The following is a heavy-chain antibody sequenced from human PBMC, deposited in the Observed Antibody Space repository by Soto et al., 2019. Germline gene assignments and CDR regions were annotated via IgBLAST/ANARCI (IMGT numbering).Heavy chain of an antibody. CDR1: GFTFSTYW. CDR2: ISSDGSVT. Sequence: EVQLVESGGGLVQPGGSLRLSCAASGFTFSTYWMHWVRQAPGKGPVWVSRISSDGSVTDYAGSVKGRLTISRDNAKNTFYLQMNRLRDEDTAVYYCASAMTSVGATTTGDCWGQGTLVTVYS. J-gene: IGHJ4*02. V-gene: IGHV3-74*01. D-gene: IGHD1-26*01. CDR3: ASAMTSVGATTTGDC.